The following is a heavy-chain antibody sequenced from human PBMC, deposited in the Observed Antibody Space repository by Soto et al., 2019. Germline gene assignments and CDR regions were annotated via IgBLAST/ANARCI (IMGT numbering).Heavy chain of an antibody. D-gene: IGHD2-2*01. CDR1: GGTFSSYA. CDR3: ASGKGRGLYCSRSGRYNAAHAFDI. V-gene: IGHV1-69*13. J-gene: IGHJ3*02. Sequence: SVKVSCKASGGTFSSYAISWVRQAPGQGLEWMGGIIPIFGTANYAQKFQGRVTITADESTSTAYMELSSLRSEDTAVYYCASGKGRGLYCSRSGRYNAAHAFDIWGQGTMVTVSS. CDR2: IIPIFGTA.